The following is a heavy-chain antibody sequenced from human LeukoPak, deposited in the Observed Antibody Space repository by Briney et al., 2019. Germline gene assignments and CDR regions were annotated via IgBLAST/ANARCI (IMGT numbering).Heavy chain of an antibody. CDR2: IKQDGTEK. CDR3: VRGERGERPNY. Sequence: GGSLRLSCAASGFSLSDYWMNWVRQAPRRGLEWVANIKQDGTEKKYLDSVKGRFTISRDNVKNSVYLQMDSLGVEDTAVHYYVRGERGERPNYWGLGTLVTVSS. CDR1: GFSLSDYW. J-gene: IGHJ4*02. V-gene: IGHV3-7*01. D-gene: IGHD3-16*01.